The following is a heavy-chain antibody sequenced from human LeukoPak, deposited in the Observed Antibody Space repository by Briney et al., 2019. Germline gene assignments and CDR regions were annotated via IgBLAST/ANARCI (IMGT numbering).Heavy chain of an antibody. CDR2: INPNSGGT. CDR1: GYTFTSYY. CDR3: ARALSLSLYRTLLY. Sequence: ASVKVSCKASGYTFTSYYMHWVRQAPGQGLEWMGWINPNSGGTNYAQKFQGRVTMTRGTSISTAYMELSRLRSDDTAVYYCARALSLSLYRTLLYWGQGTLVTVSS. D-gene: IGHD3-16*02. J-gene: IGHJ4*02. V-gene: IGHV1-2*02.